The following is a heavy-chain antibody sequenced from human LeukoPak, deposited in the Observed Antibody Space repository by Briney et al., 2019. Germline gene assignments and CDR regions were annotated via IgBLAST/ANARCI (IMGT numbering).Heavy chain of an antibody. D-gene: IGHD7-27*01. CDR1: GFTFSSYS. V-gene: IGHV3-48*01. CDR2: ISSLSGTI. CDR3: ARLGGESIRDAFDI. Sequence: PGGSLRLSCAASGFTFSSYSMNWVRQAPGEGLEWVSYISSLSGTIYYADSVKGRFTISRDNAKNSLYLQMDSLRAEDTAVYYCARLGGESIRDAFDIWGQGTMVTVSS. J-gene: IGHJ3*02.